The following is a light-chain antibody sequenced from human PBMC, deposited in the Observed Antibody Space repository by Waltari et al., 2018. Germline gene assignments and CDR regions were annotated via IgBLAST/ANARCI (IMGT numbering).Light chain of an antibody. CDR1: QSISTW. V-gene: IGKV1-12*01. CDR3: QQAGSLPG. Sequence: IQMTQSPSSVSASVGDRVTIACRASQSISTWFAWYQQKPGKAPKLLIYSASSLQSGAPSRFSGSGSGTDFTLTISSLQPEDSAIYFCQQAGSLPGFGPGTKVD. J-gene: IGKJ3*01. CDR2: SAS.